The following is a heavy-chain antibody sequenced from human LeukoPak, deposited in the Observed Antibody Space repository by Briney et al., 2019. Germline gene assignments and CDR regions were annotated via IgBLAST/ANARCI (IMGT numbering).Heavy chain of an antibody. V-gene: IGHV3-72*01. CDR3: ARHFYWFASGWSPMWY. J-gene: IGHJ4*02. CDR2: SRNKLNSYTA. Sequence: GGSLSLLCGAWAFLQCVHHVHGLRQAPGKGLEWVGRSRNKLNSYTAEYAASMKGRFSISRDESKNLLYLQMNSLKTEDTAVYYCARHFYWFASGWSPMWYWGQGTLVTVSS. CDR1: AFLQCVHH. D-gene: IGHD6-19*01.